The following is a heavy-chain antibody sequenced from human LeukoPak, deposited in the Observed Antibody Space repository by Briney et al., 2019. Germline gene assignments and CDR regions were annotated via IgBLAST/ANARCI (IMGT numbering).Heavy chain of an antibody. Sequence: PSETLSLTCTVSGGSISSGGYYWSWIRQPPGKGLEWIGYIYHSGSTYYNPSLKSRVTISVDRSKNQFSLKLSSVTAADTAVYYCARGQGELPNYYYYYYMDVWGKGTTVTVSS. CDR1: GGSISSGGYY. CDR2: IYHSGST. J-gene: IGHJ6*03. D-gene: IGHD1-26*01. CDR3: ARGQGELPNYYYYYYMDV. V-gene: IGHV4-30-2*01.